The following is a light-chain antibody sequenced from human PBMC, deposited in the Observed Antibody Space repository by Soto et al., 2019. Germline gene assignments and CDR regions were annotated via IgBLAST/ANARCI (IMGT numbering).Light chain of an antibody. CDR3: QQYHNWPPGLT. CDR2: GAS. Sequence: EVVITQSPATLSVSPGERVTLSCTARQSVSGNLAWYQQKPGQAPRLLIHGASTRATDIPARFSGSGSGTEFTLTITSLQSEDFAVYYCQQYHNWPPGLTFGGGTKVDIK. CDR1: QSVSGN. J-gene: IGKJ4*01. V-gene: IGKV3-15*01.